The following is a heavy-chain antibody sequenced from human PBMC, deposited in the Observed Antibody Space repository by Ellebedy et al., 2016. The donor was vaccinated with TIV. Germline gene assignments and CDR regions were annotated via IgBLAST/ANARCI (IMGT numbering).Heavy chain of an antibody. Sequence: SVKVSCXASGGTFSSYAISWVRQAPGQGLEWMGGIIPIFGTANYAQKFQGRVTMTRDTSTSTVYMELSSLRSEDTAVYYCARDLNYWGQGTLVTVSS. V-gene: IGHV1-69*05. J-gene: IGHJ4*02. CDR2: IIPIFGTA. CDR3: ARDLNY. CDR1: GGTFSSYA.